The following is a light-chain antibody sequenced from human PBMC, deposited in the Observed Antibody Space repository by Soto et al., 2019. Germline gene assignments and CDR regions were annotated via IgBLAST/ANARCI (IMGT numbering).Light chain of an antibody. J-gene: IGLJ1*01. CDR1: SNEVGSYYP. CDR2: EDI. V-gene: IGLV2-23*01. Sequence: SVLTQPASVSGSPGQSITISCSGTSNEVGSYYPVSWYQHHPGRAPQLIIYEDIKRPSGVSDRFSASMSGNTASLTISGLQADDEADYFCCSYAGRTTPYVFGTGTKVTVL. CDR3: CSYAGRTTPYV.